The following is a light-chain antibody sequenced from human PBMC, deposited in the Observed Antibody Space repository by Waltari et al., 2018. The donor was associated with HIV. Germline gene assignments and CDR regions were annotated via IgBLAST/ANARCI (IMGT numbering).Light chain of an antibody. Sequence: QSVLTQPPSVSGAPGQRVTISCPGSSSTLGPNYDVPWYQHLPGTAPKLLIYGNIYRPSGVPDRFSASKSVTSASLAITGLQADDEADYYCQSYDSSLSGWVFGGGTKLTV. CDR2: GNI. CDR1: SSTLGPNYD. J-gene: IGLJ3*02. V-gene: IGLV1-40*01. CDR3: QSYDSSLSGWV.